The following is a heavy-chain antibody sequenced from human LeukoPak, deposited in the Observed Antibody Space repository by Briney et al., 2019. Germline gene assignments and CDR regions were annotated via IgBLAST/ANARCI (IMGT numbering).Heavy chain of an antibody. D-gene: IGHD3-10*01. CDR3: ARHSGSYYIPDLDY. CDR2: ISGSDGST. V-gene: IGHV3-23*01. Sequence: GGSLRLSCAASGFTFSSYGMSWVRQAPGKGLEWVSVISGSDGSTDYADPEKGRFTISRDNSKNTLYLQMNSLRAEDTAVYYCARHSGSYYIPDLDYWGQGTLVTVSS. J-gene: IGHJ4*02. CDR1: GFTFSSYG.